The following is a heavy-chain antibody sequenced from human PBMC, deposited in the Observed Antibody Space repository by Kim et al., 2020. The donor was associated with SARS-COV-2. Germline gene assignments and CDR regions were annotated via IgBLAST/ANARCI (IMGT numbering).Heavy chain of an antibody. D-gene: IGHD3-10*01. Sequence: TTSPMSRVNISVETSKNQFSLKLSSVTAADTAVYYCARDSGVRGAYPFGYWGQGTLVTVSS. CDR3: ARDSGVRGAYPFGY. J-gene: IGHJ4*02. V-gene: IGHV4-59*01.